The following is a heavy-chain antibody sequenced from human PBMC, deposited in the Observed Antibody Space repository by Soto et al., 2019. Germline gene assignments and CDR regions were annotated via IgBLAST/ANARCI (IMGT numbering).Heavy chain of an antibody. CDR3: ARGGYYYDSSGYYSDY. D-gene: IGHD3-22*01. CDR1: GYTFTGYG. Sequence: QVQLVQSGAEVKKPGASVKVSCKASGYTFTGYGIGWVRQAPGQGLEWMGWISGYNANTNYPQKLQGRIIMTTDTSTSTAYMELRSLRSDDTAVYYCARGGYYYDSSGYYSDYWGQGTLVTVSS. V-gene: IGHV1-18*01. CDR2: ISGYNANT. J-gene: IGHJ4*02.